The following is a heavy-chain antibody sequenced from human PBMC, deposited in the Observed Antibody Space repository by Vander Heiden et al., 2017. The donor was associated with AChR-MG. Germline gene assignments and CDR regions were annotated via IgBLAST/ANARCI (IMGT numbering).Heavy chain of an antibody. CDR2: IFPGASDT. V-gene: IGHV5-51*01. D-gene: IGHD3-16*02. J-gene: IGHJ4*02. CDR3: ARQGITFGGGIGPFDY. Sequence: VQLVQSGAEVKKPGESLKISCKGSGSSFTNYWIRWLSQMPGHGPEWMGIIFPGASDTTYSPSFQGQVTISADKSISTAYLQWSSLKASDTAMYFCARQGITFGGGIGPFDYWGQGTLVTVSS. CDR1: GSSFTNYW.